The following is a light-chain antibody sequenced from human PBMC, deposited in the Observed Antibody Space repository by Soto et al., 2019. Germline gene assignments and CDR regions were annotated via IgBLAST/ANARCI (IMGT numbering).Light chain of an antibody. V-gene: IGKV3-20*01. CDR1: QSVSSSY. Sequence: EIVLTQSPGTLSLSPGERATLSCRASQSVSSSYLSWYQPKPGQAPRLLIYCASTRATGIPDRFSGSGSGTDFTLTISRLEPEDFAVYYCQQYDRSRTFGQGTKVDTK. CDR3: QQYDRSRT. J-gene: IGKJ1*01. CDR2: CAS.